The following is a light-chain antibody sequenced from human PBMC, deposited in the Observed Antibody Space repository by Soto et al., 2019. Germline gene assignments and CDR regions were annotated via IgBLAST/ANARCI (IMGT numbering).Light chain of an antibody. J-gene: IGKJ5*01. V-gene: IGKV3-20*01. Sequence: EIVLTQSPGTLSLSPGERATLSCRASQSVSSSYLAWYQQKPGQAHRLLIYGASSRATGIPDRFSGSGSGTDFTLTIRRLEPEDFAVYYCKQYGSSPRTFGQGTRLEIK. CDR3: KQYGSSPRT. CDR2: GAS. CDR1: QSVSSSY.